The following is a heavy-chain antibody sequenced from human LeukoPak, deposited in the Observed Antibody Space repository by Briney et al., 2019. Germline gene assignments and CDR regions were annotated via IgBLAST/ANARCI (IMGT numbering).Heavy chain of an antibody. J-gene: IGHJ4*02. V-gene: IGHV3-48*02. CDR3: ARDRLRYFDSHLYFDY. CDR2: ISSSSSTI. CDR1: GFTFSSYS. Sequence: GGSLRLSCAASGFTFSSYSMNWVRQAPGKGLEWVSYISSSSSTIYYADSVKGRFTISRDNAKNSLYLQMNSLRDEDTAVYYCARDRLRYFDSHLYFDYWGQGTLVTVSS. D-gene: IGHD3-9*01.